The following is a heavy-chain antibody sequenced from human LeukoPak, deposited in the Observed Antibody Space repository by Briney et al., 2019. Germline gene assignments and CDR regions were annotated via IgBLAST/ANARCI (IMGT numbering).Heavy chain of an antibody. CDR2: IRHDGSEK. J-gene: IGHJ4*02. CDR3: ARGGPRQYNF. CDR1: GFTFSSYW. Sequence: GGSLRLSCAASGFTFSSYWMSWVRQAPGKGLEWVANIRHDGSEKYYVDSVKGRFTISRDNAKDSLYLQMNGLRVEDTAVYYCARGGPRQYNFWGQGTLVTVSS. V-gene: IGHV3-7*01. D-gene: IGHD5-18*01.